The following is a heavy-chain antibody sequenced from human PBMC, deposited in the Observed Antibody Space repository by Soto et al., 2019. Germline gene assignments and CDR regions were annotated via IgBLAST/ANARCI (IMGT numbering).Heavy chain of an antibody. CDR1: GFTFSNYW. CDR3: VRDFRSSDF. V-gene: IGHV3-74*01. Sequence: GSLRLSCAASGFTFSNYWIHWVRQAPGKGPMWVSRINGVGTYTNYADSVRGRFSISRDNSENTVYLQMNSLRAEDTAMYYCVRDFRSSDFWGQGTPVTVSS. J-gene: IGHJ4*02. D-gene: IGHD3-3*01. CDR2: INGVGTYT.